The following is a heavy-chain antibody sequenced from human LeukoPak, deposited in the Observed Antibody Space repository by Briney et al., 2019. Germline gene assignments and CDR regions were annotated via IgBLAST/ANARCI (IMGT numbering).Heavy chain of an antibody. V-gene: IGHV4-4*09. D-gene: IGHD3-10*01. CDR3: GRNSGPGSHYNPQHWFDP. J-gene: IGHJ5*02. CDR2: IYTSGST. Sequence: SETLSLTCTVSGGSISSYYWSWIRQPPGKGLEWIGYIYTSGSTNYNPSLKSRVTISVDTSKNQFSLKLSSVTAADTAVYYCGRNSGPGSHYNPQHWFDPWAREPWSPSPQ. CDR1: GGSISSYY.